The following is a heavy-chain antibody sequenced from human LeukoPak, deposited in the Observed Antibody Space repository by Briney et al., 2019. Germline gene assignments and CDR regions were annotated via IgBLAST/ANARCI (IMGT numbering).Heavy chain of an antibody. CDR2: IKSKTDGGTT. CDR1: GFTFSNAW. Sequence: KPGGSLRLSCAASGFTFSNAWMSWVRQAPGKGLEWVGRIKSKTDGGTTDYAAPVKGRFTVSRDDSKNTLYLQMNSLKTEDTAVYYCTRDPAFGELLFSYWGQGTLVTVSS. D-gene: IGHD3-10*01. J-gene: IGHJ4*02. CDR3: TRDPAFGELLFSY. V-gene: IGHV3-15*01.